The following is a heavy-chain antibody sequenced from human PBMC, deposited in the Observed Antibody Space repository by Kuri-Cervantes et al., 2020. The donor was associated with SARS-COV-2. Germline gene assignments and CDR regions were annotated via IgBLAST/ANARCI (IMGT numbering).Heavy chain of an antibody. CDR1: GYTFTSYD. CDR3: ARSSLILPTYCSSTSCYPGMDV. Sequence: ASVKVSCKASGYTFTSYDINWVRQATGQGLEWMGWMNPNSGNTGYAQKFQGRVTMTRNTSISTAYMELSSLRSEDTAVYYCARSSLILPTYCSSTSCYPGMDVWGQGTTVTVSS. J-gene: IGHJ6*02. V-gene: IGHV1-8*01. CDR2: MNPNSGNT. D-gene: IGHD2-2*01.